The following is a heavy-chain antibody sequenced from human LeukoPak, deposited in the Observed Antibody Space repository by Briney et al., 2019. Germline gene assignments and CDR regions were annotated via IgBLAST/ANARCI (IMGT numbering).Heavy chain of an antibody. V-gene: IGHV3-9*01. CDR2: INWSTYME. Sequence: GRSLRLSCASSGFTFDDYNLHWVRLIPGRGLEWVSGINWSTYMEGYADSVRGRFTISRDNAKKSLYLQMNSLRPEDTALYYCVKENVAESCIDCPLGDAFDVWGQRTMVTVSS. D-gene: IGHD2-21*01. CDR3: VKENVAESCIDCPLGDAFDV. CDR1: GFTFDDYN. J-gene: IGHJ3*01.